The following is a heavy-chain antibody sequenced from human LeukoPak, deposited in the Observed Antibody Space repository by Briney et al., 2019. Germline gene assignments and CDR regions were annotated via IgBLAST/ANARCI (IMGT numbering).Heavy chain of an antibody. Sequence: GGSLRLFCAASGFSFSDHYMDGVRQAPGKGREWVGRSRNKANSYNTEYAASVKGRFIISRDESKNSLYPQMNSLKTDDTAVYYCARRGSGGSWDYWGQGTLVAVSS. CDR3: ARRGSGGSWDY. CDR1: GFSFSDHY. D-gene: IGHD2-15*01. CDR2: SRNKANSYNT. V-gene: IGHV3-72*01. J-gene: IGHJ4*02.